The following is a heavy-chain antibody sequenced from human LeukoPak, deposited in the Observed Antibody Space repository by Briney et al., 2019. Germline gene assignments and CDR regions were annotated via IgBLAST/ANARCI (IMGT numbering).Heavy chain of an antibody. CDR3: AKGPSQVIIPDY. CDR2: IYYSGST. D-gene: IGHD2-21*01. J-gene: IGHJ4*02. CDR1: GGSVSSSSYY. V-gene: IGHV4-61*01. Sequence: SETLSLTCTVSGGSVSSSSYYWSWIRQPPGKGLEWIGYIYYSGSTNYNPSLKSRVTASIDTSKNQFSLKLSSVTAADTAVYYCAKGPSQVIIPDYWGQGTLVTVSS.